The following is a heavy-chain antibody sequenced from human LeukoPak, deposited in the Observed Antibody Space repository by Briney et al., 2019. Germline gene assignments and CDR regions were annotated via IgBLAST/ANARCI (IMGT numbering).Heavy chain of an antibody. Sequence: GGSLRLSCAASGFTLSSYWMTWVRQAPGKGLEWVANIKQDGSKINYVDSVKGRFTISRDNAKHSLYLQMNSLRAEDTAVYYCAKGGLTVFGDYEDDPDYWGQGTLVTVSS. V-gene: IGHV3-7*01. CDR2: IKQDGSKI. D-gene: IGHD4-17*01. J-gene: IGHJ4*02. CDR3: AKGGLTVFGDYEDDPDY. CDR1: GFTLSSYW.